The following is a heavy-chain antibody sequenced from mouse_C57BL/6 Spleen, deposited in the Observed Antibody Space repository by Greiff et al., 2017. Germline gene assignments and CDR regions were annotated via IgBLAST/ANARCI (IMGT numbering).Heavy chain of an antibody. J-gene: IGHJ3*01. D-gene: IGHD3-2*02. CDR3: ARVFDSAGPTWFGY. CDR2: IDPYDSDT. CDR1: GYTFTSYW. Sequence: QVQLQQPGAELVRPGSSVKLSCKASGYTFTSYWMHWVKQRPIQGLEWIGNIDPYDSDTRYNQKFKDKATLTVDQSSSTAYMQLSSLTSEDSAVYYCARVFDSAGPTWFGYWGQGTLVSVSA. V-gene: IGHV1-52*01.